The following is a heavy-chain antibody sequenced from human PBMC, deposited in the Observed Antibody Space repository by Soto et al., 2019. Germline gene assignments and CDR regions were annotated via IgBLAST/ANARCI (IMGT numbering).Heavy chain of an antibody. CDR1: GFTFGDYA. V-gene: IGHV3-49*03. D-gene: IGHD4-4*01. J-gene: IGHJ6*02. CDR2: IRSKAYGGTT. Sequence: PGESLKISCTASGFTFGDYAMSWFRPAPGKGLEWVGFIRSKAYGGTTEYAASVKGRFTISRDDSKSIAYLQMNSLKTEDTAVYYCTRGLGDYSNYERYYYYGMDVWGQGTTVTVSS. CDR3: TRGLGDYSNYERYYYYGMDV.